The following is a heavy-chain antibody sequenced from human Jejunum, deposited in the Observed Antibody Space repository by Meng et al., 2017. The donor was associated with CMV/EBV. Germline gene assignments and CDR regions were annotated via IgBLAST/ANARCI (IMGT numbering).Heavy chain of an antibody. CDR1: DDYG. CDR2: INYNSGYV. J-gene: IGHJ4*02. CDR3: ASRPGAIFGVVIIPNFDY. V-gene: IGHV3-9*01. Sequence: DDYGMHGVRQTPGKGLEWVAGINYNSGYVGYADSVKGRFTISRDNAKNTVYLQMNSLRAEDTAVYYCASRPGAIFGVVIIPNFDYWGQGTRVTVSS. D-gene: IGHD3-3*01.